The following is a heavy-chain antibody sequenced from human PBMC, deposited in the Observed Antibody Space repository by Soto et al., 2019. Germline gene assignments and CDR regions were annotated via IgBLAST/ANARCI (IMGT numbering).Heavy chain of an antibody. J-gene: IGHJ4*02. V-gene: IGHV4-59*08. CDR3: ASGMSSGWSFDY. D-gene: IGHD6-19*01. CDR2: IYYSGST. Sequence: SETLSLTCTVSGGSISSYYWSWIRQPPGKGLEWIGYIYYSGSTNYNPSLKSRVTISVDTSKNQFSLKLSSVTAADTAVYYCASGMSSGWSFDYWGQGTLVTVSS. CDR1: GGSISSYY.